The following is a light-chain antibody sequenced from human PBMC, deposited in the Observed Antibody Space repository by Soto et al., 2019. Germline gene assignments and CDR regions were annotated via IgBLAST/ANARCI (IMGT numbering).Light chain of an antibody. CDR2: GAT. Sequence: QMTQSPSFVSASIGDRVSITCRASEDISRWLGWYQQKPGRAPSLLIFGATSLRSGVPSRFSATESGTVFTLTITNVRPDDFATYFCLQANEFPRSFGQGT. V-gene: IGKV1D-12*01. J-gene: IGKJ2*01. CDR1: EDISRW. CDR3: LQANEFPRS.